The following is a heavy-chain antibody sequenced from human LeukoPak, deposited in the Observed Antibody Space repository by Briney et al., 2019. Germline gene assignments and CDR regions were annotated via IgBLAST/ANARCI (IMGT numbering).Heavy chain of an antibody. CDR3: ARAVTYFYGSVTYDWFDP. J-gene: IGHJ5*02. V-gene: IGHV3-74*01. D-gene: IGHD3-10*01. CDR1: GFTFRSYW. Sequence: GGSLRLSCAASGFTFRSYWMHWVRQTPGKGLVWISRIKSDGSTIYADSVKGRFTISRDNAKNTLYLQMNSLRAEDTAIYYCARAVTYFYGSVTYDWFDPWGQGTLVTVSS. CDR2: IKSDGST.